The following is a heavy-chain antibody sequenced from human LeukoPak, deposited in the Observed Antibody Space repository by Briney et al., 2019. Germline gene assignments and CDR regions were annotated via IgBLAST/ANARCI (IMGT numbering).Heavy chain of an antibody. CDR1: GFTFSSYA. CDR2: ISGSGGST. Sequence: GGSLRLSCAASGFTFSSYAMSWVRQAPGKGLEWVSAISGSGGSTYYADSVKGRFTISRDNYKNTLYLQMNSLRAEDTAVYYCAKGEGGNYYYYGMDVWGQGTTVTVSS. J-gene: IGHJ6*02. CDR3: AKGEGGNYYYYGMDV. V-gene: IGHV3-23*01. D-gene: IGHD3-16*01.